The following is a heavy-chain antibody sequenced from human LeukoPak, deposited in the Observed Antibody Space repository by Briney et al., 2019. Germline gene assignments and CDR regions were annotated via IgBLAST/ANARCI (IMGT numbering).Heavy chain of an antibody. CDR1: GYRFTNYW. Sequence: GGSPKISCKGSGYRFTNYWIGWVRQMPGKSLEGIGIIYPGDSDTRYSPTFQGQVTISADKSISTAYLQWSSLKASDTAMYFCARGPMVSLFDYWGQGTLVTVSS. V-gene: IGHV5-51*01. CDR3: ARGPMVSLFDY. D-gene: IGHD3-10*01. J-gene: IGHJ4*02. CDR2: IYPGDSDT.